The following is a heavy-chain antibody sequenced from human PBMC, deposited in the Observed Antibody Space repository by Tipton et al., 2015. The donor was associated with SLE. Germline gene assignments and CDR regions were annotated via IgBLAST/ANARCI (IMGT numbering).Heavy chain of an antibody. D-gene: IGHD3-22*01. CDR3: ARGLNYYDSSGYYPFYYMDV. Sequence: TLSLTCTVSGDSISSSDYYWNWIRQPAGKGLEWIGRIYYSGTTNYNPSLKSRVTISVDTSKNQFSLKLSSVTAADTAVYYCARGLNYYDSSGYYPFYYMDVWGKGTTVTVSS. CDR1: GDSISSSDYY. CDR2: IYYSGTT. J-gene: IGHJ6*03. V-gene: IGHV4-61*02.